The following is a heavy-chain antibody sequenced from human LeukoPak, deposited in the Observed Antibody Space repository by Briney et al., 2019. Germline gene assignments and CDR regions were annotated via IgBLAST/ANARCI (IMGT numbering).Heavy chain of an antibody. V-gene: IGHV4-59*01. CDR2: VSYRGST. CDR1: GGPITGYY. J-gene: IGHJ3*01. D-gene: IGHD6-13*01. CDR3: ARPYSSNWYDAFHF. Sequence: PSETLSLTCTVFGGPITGYYWSWIRQPPGKGLEWIGYVSYRGSTNYNPSLKRRVTISVDTSKNQFSLKLSSVTAADTAVYYCARPYSSNWYDAFHFWGQGTMVTVSS.